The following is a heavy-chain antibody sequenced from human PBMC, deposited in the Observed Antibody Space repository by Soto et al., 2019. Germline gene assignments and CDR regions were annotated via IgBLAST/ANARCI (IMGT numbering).Heavy chain of an antibody. CDR2: ISYDGSNT. J-gene: IGHJ4*02. Sequence: GGSLRLSCEASGFIFSSYGMHWVRQAPGKGLEWVAVISYDGSNTYYADSAKGRFTISRDNSRNTVYLQMNSLRAEDTAVYYCAKELRVLQWLFFFEQWGEGTLVTVS. CDR3: AKELRVLQWLFFFEQ. CDR1: GFIFSSYG. V-gene: IGHV3-30*18. D-gene: IGHD3-3*01.